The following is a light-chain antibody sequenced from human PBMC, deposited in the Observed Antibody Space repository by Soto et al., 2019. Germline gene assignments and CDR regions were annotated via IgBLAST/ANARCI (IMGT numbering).Light chain of an antibody. CDR2: GAS. CDR1: QSVSSN. Sequence: EIVMTQSPATLSVSPGERATLSCRASQSVSSNLAWYQQRPGQAPRLLIYGASTRATGIPARFSDSRSGTEFTLSISSLQSEEFAVYHCQQYENWPLTFGGGTKVEIK. J-gene: IGKJ4*01. CDR3: QQYENWPLT. V-gene: IGKV3-15*01.